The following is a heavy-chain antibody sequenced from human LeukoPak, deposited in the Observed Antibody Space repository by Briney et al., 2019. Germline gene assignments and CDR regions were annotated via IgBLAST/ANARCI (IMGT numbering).Heavy chain of an antibody. Sequence: SETLSLTCTVSGGSISSYYWSWIRQPAGKGLEWIGRIYTSGSTNYNPSLKSRVTMLVDTSKNQFSLKLSSVTAADTAVYYCARANTAEDYYYYGMDVWGQGTTVTVSS. CDR2: IYTSGST. CDR1: GGSISSYY. V-gene: IGHV4-4*07. J-gene: IGHJ6*02. CDR3: ARANTAEDYYYYGMDV.